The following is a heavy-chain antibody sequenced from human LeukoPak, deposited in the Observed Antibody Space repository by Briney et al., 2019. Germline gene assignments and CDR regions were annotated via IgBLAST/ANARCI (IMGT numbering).Heavy chain of an antibody. CDR1: GFTFSSYA. CDR2: ISYDGSNK. V-gene: IGHV3-30-3*01. CDR3: AKDRSNYYYDSSGYYDY. Sequence: GGSLRLSCAASGFTFSSYAMHWVRQAPGKGLEWVAVISYDGSNKYYADSVKGRFTISRDNSKNTLYLQMNSLRAEDTALYYCAKDRSNYYYDSSGYYDYWGQGTLVTVSS. D-gene: IGHD3-22*01. J-gene: IGHJ4*02.